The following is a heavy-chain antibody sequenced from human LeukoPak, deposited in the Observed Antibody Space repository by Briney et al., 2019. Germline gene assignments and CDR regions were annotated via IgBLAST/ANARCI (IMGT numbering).Heavy chain of an antibody. CDR3: ARGVGTIVATILDY. CDR2: IYTSGST. D-gene: IGHD5-12*01. CDR1: GGSISSYY. V-gene: IGHV4-4*07. J-gene: IGHJ4*02. Sequence: PSETLSLTCTVSGGSISSYYWSWIRQPAGKGLEWIGCIYTSGSTNYNPSLKSRVTMSVDTSKNQFSLKLSSVTAADTAVYYCARGVGTIVATILDYWGQGTLVTVSS.